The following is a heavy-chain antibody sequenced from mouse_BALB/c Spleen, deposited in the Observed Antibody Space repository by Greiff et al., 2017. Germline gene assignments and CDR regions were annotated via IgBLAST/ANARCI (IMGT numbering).Heavy chain of an antibody. Sequence: EVNVVESGGGLVQPGGSRKLSCAASGFTFSSFGMHWVRQAPEKGLEWVAYISSGSSTIYYADTVKGRFTISRDNPKNTLFLQMTSLRSEDTAMYYCARRGYGSSPFDYWGQGTTLTVSS. CDR3: ARRGYGSSPFDY. CDR1: GFTFSSFG. J-gene: IGHJ2*01. CDR2: ISSGSSTI. V-gene: IGHV5-17*02. D-gene: IGHD1-1*01.